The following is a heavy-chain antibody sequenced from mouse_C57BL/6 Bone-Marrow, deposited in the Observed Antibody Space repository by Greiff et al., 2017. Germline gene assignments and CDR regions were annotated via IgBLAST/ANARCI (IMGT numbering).Heavy chain of an antibody. V-gene: IGHV1-74*01. Sequence: VQLQQPGAELVKPGASVKVSFKASGYTFTSYWMHWVKQRPGQGLEWIGRIHPSDSDTNYNQKFKGKATLTVDKSSSTAYMQLSSLTSEDSAVYYCATPLIITEGYFDYWGQGTTLTVSS. CDR2: IHPSDSDT. J-gene: IGHJ2*01. D-gene: IGHD1-1*01. CDR3: ATPLIITEGYFDY. CDR1: GYTFTSYW.